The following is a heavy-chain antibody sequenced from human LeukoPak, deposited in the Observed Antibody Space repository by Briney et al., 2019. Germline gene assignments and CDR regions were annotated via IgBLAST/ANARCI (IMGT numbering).Heavy chain of an antibody. V-gene: IGHV1-18*01. CDR1: GYTFTSYG. J-gene: IGHJ4*02. D-gene: IGHD5-18*01. CDR2: ISAYNGNT. Sequence: ASVKVSCTASGYTFTSYGMSWVRQAPGQGLEWMGWISAYNGNTNYAQKLQGRVTMTTDTSKSTAYMELRGLRSDDTAVYYCARDFNVDTAMVTGYWGQGTLVTVSS. CDR3: ARDFNVDTAMVTGY.